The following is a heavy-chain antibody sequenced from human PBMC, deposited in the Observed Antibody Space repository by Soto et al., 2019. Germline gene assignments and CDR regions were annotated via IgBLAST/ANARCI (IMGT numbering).Heavy chain of an antibody. D-gene: IGHD7-27*01. CDR2: MNPNSGNT. CDR1: GYTFTSYD. Sequence: QVQLVQSGAEVKKPGASVKVSCKASGYTFTSYDINWVRQATGQGLEWMGWMNPNSGNTGYAQKFQGRVTMTRNTSISTAYMELSSLRSEDTAMYYCVRGGSSGAEYYYYMDVWGKGTTVTVSS. CDR3: VRGGSSGAEYYYYMDV. J-gene: IGHJ6*03. V-gene: IGHV1-8*01.